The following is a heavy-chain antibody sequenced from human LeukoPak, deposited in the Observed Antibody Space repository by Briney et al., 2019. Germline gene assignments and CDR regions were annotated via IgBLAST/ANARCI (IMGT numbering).Heavy chain of an antibody. CDR2: FDPEDGET. CDR1: GYTLTELS. Sequence: ASVKVSCKVSGYTLTELSMHWVRQAPGKGLEWMGGFDPEDGETIYAQKLQGRVTMTEDTSTDTAYMELSSLRSEDTAVYYCASSLSIVVAPFDYWGQGTLVTVSS. J-gene: IGHJ4*02. CDR3: ASSLSIVVAPFDY. V-gene: IGHV1-24*01. D-gene: IGHD3-22*01.